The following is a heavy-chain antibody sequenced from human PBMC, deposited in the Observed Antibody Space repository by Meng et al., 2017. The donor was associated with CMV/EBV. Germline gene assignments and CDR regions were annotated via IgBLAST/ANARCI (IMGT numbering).Heavy chain of an antibody. CDR2: IKQDGSEK. D-gene: IGHD2-2*02. CDR1: GFTFSSYW. V-gene: IGHV3-7*01. Sequence: GESLKISCAASGFTFSSYWMSWVRQAPGKGLEWVANIKQDGSEKCYVDSVKGRFTISRDNAKNSLYLQMNSLRAEDTAVYYCARDGGYCSSTSCYNSSSWHLDYWGQGTLVTVSS. J-gene: IGHJ4*02. CDR3: ARDGGYCSSTSCYNSSSWHLDY.